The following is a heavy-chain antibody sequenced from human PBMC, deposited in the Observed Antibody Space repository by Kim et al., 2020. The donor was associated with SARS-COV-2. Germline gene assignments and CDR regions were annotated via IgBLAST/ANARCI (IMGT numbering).Heavy chain of an antibody. J-gene: IGHJ4*02. Sequence: YAVSVKSRITINPDTSKTQFSLQLNSVTPEDTAVYYCARATTVTTDPFDYWGQGPLVTVSS. D-gene: IGHD4-17*01. CDR3: ARATTVTTDPFDY. V-gene: IGHV6-1*01.